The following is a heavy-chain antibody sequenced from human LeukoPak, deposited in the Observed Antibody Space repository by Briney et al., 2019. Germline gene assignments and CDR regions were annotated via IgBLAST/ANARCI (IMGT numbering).Heavy chain of an antibody. CDR2: ISYDGSQH. V-gene: IGHV3-30*04. J-gene: IGHJ5*02. CDR1: GFTFSTSA. Sequence: PGGSLRLSCAASGFTFSTSAMHWVRQTPGKGLEWVALISYDGSQHYLADSLKGRFTISRDNSKNTLYLQMTSLRLDDTAMYYSARDPSSAPYSTYWAANYFDPWGQGTLVTVSS. D-gene: IGHD6-13*01. CDR3: ARDPSSAPYSTYWAANYFDP.